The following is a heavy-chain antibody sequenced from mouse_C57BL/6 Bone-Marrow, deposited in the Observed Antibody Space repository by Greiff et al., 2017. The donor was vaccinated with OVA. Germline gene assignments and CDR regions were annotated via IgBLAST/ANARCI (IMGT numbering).Heavy chain of an antibody. V-gene: IGHV1-19*01. J-gene: IGHJ2*01. CDR1: GYTFTDYY. CDR2: INPYNGGT. D-gene: IGHD1-2*01. CDR3: ARKGALLRDYFDY. Sequence: EVQLQQSGPVLVKPGASVKMSCKAFGYTFTDYYMNWVKQSHGKSLEWIGVINPYNGGTSYNQKFKGKATLTVDKSSSTAYMELNSLTSEDSAVYYCARKGALLRDYFDYWGQGTTLTVSS.